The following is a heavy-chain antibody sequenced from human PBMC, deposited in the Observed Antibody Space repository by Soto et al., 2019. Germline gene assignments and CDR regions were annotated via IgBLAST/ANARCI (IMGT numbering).Heavy chain of an antibody. CDR2: ISHSDHST. V-gene: IGHV3-23*01. Sequence: EVQLLESGGGLVQPGGSLRLSCAASGFPFSRCAMNWVRQAPGKGLEWVSTISHSDHSTYYADSVKGRFTVSRDNSENTLYLQMNGLRAEDTAIYYCAKRGGDSGWGDCDSWGQGILVTVSS. CDR1: GFPFSRCA. CDR3: AKRGGDSGWGDCDS. D-gene: IGHD6-19*01. J-gene: IGHJ4*02.